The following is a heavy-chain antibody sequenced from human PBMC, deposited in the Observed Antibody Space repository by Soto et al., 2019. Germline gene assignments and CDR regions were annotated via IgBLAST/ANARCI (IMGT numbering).Heavy chain of an antibody. J-gene: IGHJ4*02. CDR3: ASQALDTAIFDY. V-gene: IGHV4-34*02. CDR1: GGSFSDYY. CDR2: INRSGST. Sequence: QVQLQQWGAGVLQPSETLSLTCAVYGGSFSDYYWSWIRQSPGKGLEWIGEINRSGSTNYNPSLKSRVTISVDTSKNQFSLKLNSVTAADTGVYYCASQALDTAIFDYWGQGTLLTVSS. D-gene: IGHD5-18*01.